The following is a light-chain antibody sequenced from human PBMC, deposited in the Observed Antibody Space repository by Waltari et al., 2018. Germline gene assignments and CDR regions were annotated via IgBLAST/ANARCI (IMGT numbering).Light chain of an antibody. CDR2: EGN. J-gene: IGLJ3*02. V-gene: IGLV2-23*01. Sequence: QSALTQPASVFGSPGQSTTSSCTGTRRDVGRHAFYLVSWYQQHPGKAPKLMIYEGNKRPSGVSSRFSGSKSGNTASLTISGLQAEDEADYYCCSYAGSDTWVFGGGTKLTVL. CDR3: CSYAGSDTWV. CDR1: RRDVGRHAFYL.